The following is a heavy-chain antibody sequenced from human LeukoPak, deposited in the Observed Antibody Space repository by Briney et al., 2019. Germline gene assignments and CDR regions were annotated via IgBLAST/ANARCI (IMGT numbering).Heavy chain of an antibody. D-gene: IGHD4-17*01. V-gene: IGHV4-30-4*01. J-gene: IGHJ2*01. Sequence: SETLSLTCTVSGGSISSGDYYWSWIRQPPGKGLEWIGYIYYSGSTYYNPSLKSRVTISVDTSKNQFSLKLSSVTAADTAVYYCARGGLYYGDYGELSGYFDLWGRGTLVTVSS. CDR3: ARGGLYYGDYGELSGYFDL. CDR1: GGSISSGDYY. CDR2: IYYSGST.